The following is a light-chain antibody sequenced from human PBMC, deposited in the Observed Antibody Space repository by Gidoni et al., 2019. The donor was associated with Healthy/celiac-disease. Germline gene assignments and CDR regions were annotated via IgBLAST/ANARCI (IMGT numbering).Light chain of an antibody. Sequence: EIVLTQSPGTLSLSPGERATLSCMASQSVSSIYLAWYQQKPGQAPRLLIYGASSSATGIPDRFSCSGSGTDFTLTISRLEPEDFAVYYCQQYGSSPVTFGQGTKVEIK. CDR1: QSVSSIY. V-gene: IGKV3-20*01. J-gene: IGKJ1*01. CDR2: GAS. CDR3: QQYGSSPVT.